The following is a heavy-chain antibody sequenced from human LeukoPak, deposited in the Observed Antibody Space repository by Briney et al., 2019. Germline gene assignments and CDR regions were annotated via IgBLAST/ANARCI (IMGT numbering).Heavy chain of an antibody. CDR2: ISWNSGSI. Sequence: GGSLRLSCAASGLTFDDYAMLWVRQAPGKGLEWVSGISWNSGSIGYADSVKGRFTISRDNAKNSLYLQMNSLRAEDTAVYYCARDQYSSGWYLPYYYYGMDVWGQGTTVTVSS. J-gene: IGHJ6*02. CDR3: ARDQYSSGWYLPYYYYGMDV. D-gene: IGHD6-19*01. V-gene: IGHV3-9*01. CDR1: GLTFDDYA.